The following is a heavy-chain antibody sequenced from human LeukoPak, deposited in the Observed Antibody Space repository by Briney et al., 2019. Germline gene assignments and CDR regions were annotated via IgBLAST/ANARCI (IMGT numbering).Heavy chain of an antibody. CDR1: GGTLANYA. V-gene: IGHV1-69*13. Sequence: SVKVSCKASGGTLANYAVSWVRQAPGQGLEWMGGFIPIFGSANYAQQFQGRLTMTADESTSTAYMELSSLRSEDTAVYYCAREPSSGAPGDYWGQGTLVTVSS. CDR3: AREPSSGAPGDY. D-gene: IGHD1-26*01. CDR2: FIPIFGSA. J-gene: IGHJ4*02.